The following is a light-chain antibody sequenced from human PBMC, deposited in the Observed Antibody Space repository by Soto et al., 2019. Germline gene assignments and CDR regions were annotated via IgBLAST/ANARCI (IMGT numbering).Light chain of an antibody. J-gene: IGLJ1*01. CDR3: TSPTPGSLYV. Sequence: QSVLTQPASVSGSPGQSITISSTGTSSDVGGYNYVSWYQQYPGRVPKLLIYKVSDRPSGISNRSSGSKSGNTASLTISGLQAEDEADYFCTSPTPGSLYVFGSGTKVTVL. V-gene: IGLV2-14*01. CDR1: SSDVGGYNY. CDR2: KVS.